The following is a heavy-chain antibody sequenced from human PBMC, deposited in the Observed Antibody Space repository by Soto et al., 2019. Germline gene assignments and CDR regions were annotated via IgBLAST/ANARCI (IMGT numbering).Heavy chain of an antibody. V-gene: IGHV3-23*01. Sequence: EVQLLESGGGLVQPGGSLRLSCEASGFTFSSFAMPWVRQAPGEGLEWVSSISSSGETTNYSDSVKGRFTISRDISKNMVYLQMTSLRAEDTAVYFCVQDWTGNSCPCMVVWGQGTTVTVSS. CDR3: VQDWTGNSCPCMVV. J-gene: IGHJ6*02. CDR1: GFTFSSFA. CDR2: ISSSGETT. D-gene: IGHD6-13*01.